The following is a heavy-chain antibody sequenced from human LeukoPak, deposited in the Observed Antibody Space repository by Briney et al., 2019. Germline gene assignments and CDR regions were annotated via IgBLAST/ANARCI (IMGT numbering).Heavy chain of an antibody. J-gene: IGHJ4*02. D-gene: IGHD2-15*01. V-gene: IGHV3-33*01. CDR2: IWYDGSNK. CDR1: GFTFSSYG. CDR3: AAGYCSGGSRYY. Sequence: GGSLRLSCAASGFTFSSYGMHWVRQAPGKGLEWVAVIWYDGSNKYYADSVKGRFTISRDNSKNTLYLQMNSLRAEDTAVYYCAAGYCSGGSRYYWGQGTLVTVSS.